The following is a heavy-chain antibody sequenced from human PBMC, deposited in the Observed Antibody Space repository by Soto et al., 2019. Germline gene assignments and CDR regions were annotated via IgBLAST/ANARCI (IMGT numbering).Heavy chain of an antibody. D-gene: IGHD2-15*01. CDR2: ISGSADGT. CDR1: GFTFDSYA. Sequence: EVKLLESGGGLAQPGGSLRLSCVGSGFTFDSYAISWVRQAPGERLQWIAAISGSADGTDYAHSVRGRFTISRDNSKNTQFLQMNSLRAEDTAVYYCAKLVIGYCSGNTCDDYWGQGTLVAVSS. CDR3: AKLVIGYCSGNTCDDY. V-gene: IGHV3-23*01. J-gene: IGHJ4*02.